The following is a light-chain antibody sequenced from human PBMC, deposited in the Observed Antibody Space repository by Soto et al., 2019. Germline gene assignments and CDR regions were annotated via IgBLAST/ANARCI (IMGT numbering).Light chain of an antibody. CDR3: QQYSGHWT. CDR1: QTISSW. Sequence: DIQMTQSPSTLSGSVGDRVTITCRARQTISSWLDWYQQKPGKAPKVLIYKASNLESGVPSRCSGSGSGKEFTLTISSLQPDDFATYYCQQYSGHWTFGQGTKVDIK. CDR2: KAS. J-gene: IGKJ1*01. V-gene: IGKV1-5*03.